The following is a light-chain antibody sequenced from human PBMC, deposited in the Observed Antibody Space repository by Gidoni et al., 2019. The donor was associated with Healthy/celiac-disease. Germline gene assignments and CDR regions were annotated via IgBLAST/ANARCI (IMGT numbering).Light chain of an antibody. J-gene: IGLJ2*01. CDR2: GKN. CDR1: SLRSYY. Sequence: SSDLTQDPAVSFALCQTVRITCQGDSLRSYYASWYQQKPGQAPVLVIYGKNNRPSGIPDRFSGSSSGNTASWTITGAQAEDEADYYCNSRDNLLFGGGTKLTVL. CDR3: NSRDNLL. V-gene: IGLV3-19*01.